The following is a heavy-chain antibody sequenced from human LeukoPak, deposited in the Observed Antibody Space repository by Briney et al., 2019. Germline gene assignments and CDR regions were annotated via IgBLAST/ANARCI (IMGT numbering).Heavy chain of an antibody. Sequence: GGSLRLSCAASGFIVSDNYMTWVRQAPGRGLVWVSRINTDGSSTNYADAVKGRFAVSRDNAKNTLYLQMNSLRVEDTALYYCARVIGWDEPFDLWGQGTMVTVSS. CDR2: INTDGSST. D-gene: IGHD1-26*01. CDR1: GFIVSDNY. V-gene: IGHV3-74*01. J-gene: IGHJ3*01. CDR3: ARVIGWDEPFDL.